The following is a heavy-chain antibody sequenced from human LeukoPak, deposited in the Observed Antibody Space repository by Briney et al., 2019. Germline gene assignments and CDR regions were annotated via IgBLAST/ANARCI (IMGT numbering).Heavy chain of an antibody. Sequence: GGSLRLSCAASGFTFINYGMHWVRQAPGKGLEWVAFIHYDGSYEHYADSVKGRFTISRDNSRNTLFLQMNSLRGEDMAVYYCARDGLVTNDAFDIWGQGTMVTVSS. CDR2: IHYDGSYE. CDR1: GFTFINYG. J-gene: IGHJ3*02. D-gene: IGHD3/OR15-3a*01. V-gene: IGHV3-30*02. CDR3: ARDGLVTNDAFDI.